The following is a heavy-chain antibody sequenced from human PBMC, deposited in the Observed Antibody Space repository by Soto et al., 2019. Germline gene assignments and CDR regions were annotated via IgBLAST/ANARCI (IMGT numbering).Heavy chain of an antibody. CDR2: IYHSGST. J-gene: IGHJ4*02. Sequence: SGTLSLTCAVSGGSISISNWGSLVRQPPGKGLEWIGEIYHSGSTNYNPSLKSRVTISVDKSKNQFSLKLSSVTAADTAVYYCAREDYSSGGYYYFDYWGQGTLVTASS. V-gene: IGHV4-4*02. D-gene: IGHD6-19*01. CDR1: GGSISISNW. CDR3: AREDYSSGGYYYFDY.